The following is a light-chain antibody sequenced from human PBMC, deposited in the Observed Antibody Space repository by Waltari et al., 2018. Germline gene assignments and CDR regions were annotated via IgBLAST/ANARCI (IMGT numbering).Light chain of an antibody. V-gene: IGLV2-8*01. CDR2: EVS. Sequence: QSALTQPPSASGSPGQSVTISCTGTSSYVGGYNYVSWYQQHPGKAPKLMIYEVSNRPSGVPDRFSGSKSGNTASLTVSGLQAEDEADYYCTSYTGSNNLWVFGGGTKLTVL. CDR1: SSYVGGYNY. CDR3: TSYTGSNNLWV. J-gene: IGLJ3*02.